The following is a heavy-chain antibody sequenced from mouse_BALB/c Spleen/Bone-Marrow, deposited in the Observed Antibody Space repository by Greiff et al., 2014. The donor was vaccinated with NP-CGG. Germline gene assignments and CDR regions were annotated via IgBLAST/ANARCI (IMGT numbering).Heavy chain of an antibody. CDR1: GYTFSSYV. D-gene: IGHD2-3*01. J-gene: IGHJ4*01. Sequence: EVQLQQSGPELGKPGASVKMSCKASGYTFSSYVIHWVKQKPGQGLERIGYINPYNDGTKYNEKFKGKATLTSDKSSSTAYIDLSSLTSEDSAVYYCTREADGYYVGAMDYWGQGTSVTVSS. CDR3: TREADGYYVGAMDY. V-gene: IGHV1-14*01. CDR2: INPYNDGT.